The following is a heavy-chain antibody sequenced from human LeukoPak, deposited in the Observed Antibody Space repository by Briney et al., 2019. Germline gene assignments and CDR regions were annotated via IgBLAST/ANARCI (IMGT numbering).Heavy chain of an antibody. CDR3: ARDQIFRFGVVIPDAFDI. J-gene: IGHJ3*02. CDR2: ISAYNGNT. CDR1: GYTLTSYG. D-gene: IGHD3-3*01. V-gene: IGHV1-18*01. Sequence: ASVKVSYKASGYTLTSYGISWVRQAPGQGLEWMGWISAYNGNTNYAQKLQGRVTMTTDTSTSTAYMELRSLRSDDTAVYYCARDQIFRFGVVIPDAFDIWGQGTMVTVSS.